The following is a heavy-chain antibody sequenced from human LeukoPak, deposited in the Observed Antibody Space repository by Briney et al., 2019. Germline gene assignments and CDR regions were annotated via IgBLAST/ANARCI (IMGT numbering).Heavy chain of an antibody. D-gene: IGHD1-1*01. CDR2: IYYSGST. CDR3: AREGSSGTYYYGMDV. Sequence: SETLSLTCTVSGGSISSSSYYWGWIRQPPGKGLEWIGSIYYSGSTYYNPSLKSRVTISVDTSKNQFSLKLSSVTAADTAVYYCAREGSSGTYYYGMDVWGQGTTVTVSS. CDR1: GGSISSSSYY. V-gene: IGHV4-39*02. J-gene: IGHJ6*02.